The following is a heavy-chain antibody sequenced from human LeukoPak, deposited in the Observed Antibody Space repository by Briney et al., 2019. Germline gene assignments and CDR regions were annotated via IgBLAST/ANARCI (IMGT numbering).Heavy chain of an antibody. Sequence: SGTLSLTCAVSGGSISSGNWWSWVRQHPGKGLEWIGYIYYSGSTYYNPSLKSRVTISVDTSKNQFSLKLSSVTAADTAVYYCARGPQAYYDILYYFDYWGQGTLVTVSS. CDR2: IYYSGST. V-gene: IGHV4-31*11. CDR3: ARGPQAYYDILYYFDY. J-gene: IGHJ4*02. D-gene: IGHD3-9*01. CDR1: GGSISSGNW.